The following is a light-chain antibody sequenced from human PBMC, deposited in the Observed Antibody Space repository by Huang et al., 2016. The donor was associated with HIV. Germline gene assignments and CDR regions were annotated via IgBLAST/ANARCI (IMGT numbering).Light chain of an antibody. CDR3: QHYHSFPWT. CDR1: QSIGTW. J-gene: IGKJ1*01. Sequence: DIQLTQSSATLYASVGDRVTITCRASQSIGTWLAWYQQKPGKAPNLLIYEASTLERGVPSRFSGGGSGTEFTLTINSLQPDDFATYSCQHYHSFPWTFGQGTKVEV. V-gene: IGKV1-5*03. CDR2: EAS.